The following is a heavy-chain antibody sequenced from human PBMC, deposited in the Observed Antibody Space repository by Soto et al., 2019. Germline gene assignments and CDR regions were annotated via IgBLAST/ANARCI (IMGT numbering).Heavy chain of an antibody. Sequence: EVQLVESGGGLVQPGGSLRLSCAASGFTFSDHYMDWVRQAPGKGLEWVGRTRNKANSYTTEYASSVKGRCTISRDESKTKMYLQMNSMKTEDTAVYYCARSWVGSSYGMDVWGQGTTVTVSS. D-gene: IGHD6-6*01. CDR2: TRNKANSYTT. V-gene: IGHV3-72*01. CDR3: ARSWVGSSYGMDV. CDR1: GFTFSDHY. J-gene: IGHJ6*02.